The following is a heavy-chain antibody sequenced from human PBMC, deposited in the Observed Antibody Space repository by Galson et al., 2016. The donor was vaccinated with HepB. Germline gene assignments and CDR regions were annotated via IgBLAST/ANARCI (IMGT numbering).Heavy chain of an antibody. Sequence: LRLSCAASGFTFSDYTMSWVRQAPGKGLEWVSSISSSGSSTYYADSLRGRFTISRDNSNSTLFLQMSSLRAEDTALYYCAKTHGSGRSYYSPFDSWGQGSVVTVSS. CDR1: GFTFSDYT. J-gene: IGHJ4*02. CDR3: AKTHGSGRSYYSPFDS. V-gene: IGHV3-23*01. CDR2: ISSSGSST. D-gene: IGHD3-10*01.